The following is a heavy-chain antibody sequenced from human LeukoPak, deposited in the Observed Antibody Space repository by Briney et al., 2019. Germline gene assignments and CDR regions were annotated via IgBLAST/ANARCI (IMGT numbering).Heavy chain of an antibody. Sequence: ASVKVSCKASGYTFTSYGISWVRQAPGQGLEWMGWISGYNGNTNYAQQKLQGRVTMTTDTSTSTAYMELRSLRSDDTAVYYCARDYSGYDPKDYYYYYYMDVWGKGTTVTISS. D-gene: IGHD5-12*01. V-gene: IGHV1-18*01. CDR1: GYTFTSYG. CDR3: ARDYSGYDPKDYYYYYYMDV. CDR2: ISGYNGNT. J-gene: IGHJ6*03.